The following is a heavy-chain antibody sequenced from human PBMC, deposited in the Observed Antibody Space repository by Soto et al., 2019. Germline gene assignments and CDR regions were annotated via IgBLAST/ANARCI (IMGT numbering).Heavy chain of an antibody. CDR3: AREGALKPFSS. Sequence: GGSLRLSCAASGFTFSSYWMSWVRQAPGKGLEWVANIKQDGSEKYYADSVKGRFTISRDNAKNSVYLQMDSLRVEDTAVYYCAREGALKPFSSWGQGALVTVSS. CDR2: IKQDGSEK. CDR1: GFTFSSYW. J-gene: IGHJ5*02. V-gene: IGHV3-7*01.